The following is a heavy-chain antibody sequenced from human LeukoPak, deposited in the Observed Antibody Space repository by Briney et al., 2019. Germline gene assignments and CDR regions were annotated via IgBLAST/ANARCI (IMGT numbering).Heavy chain of an antibody. V-gene: IGHV3-7*01. Sequence: QPGGSLRLSCAASGFTFSNYWMNWVRQAPGKGLEWVANIKQDGSEKYYVDSVKGRFTISRDNAKNSLYLQMNSLRAEDTAVYYCARGGDFWSGYHMNWFDPWGQGTLVTVSS. CDR1: GFTFSNYW. D-gene: IGHD3-3*01. CDR2: IKQDGSEK. J-gene: IGHJ5*02. CDR3: ARGGDFWSGYHMNWFDP.